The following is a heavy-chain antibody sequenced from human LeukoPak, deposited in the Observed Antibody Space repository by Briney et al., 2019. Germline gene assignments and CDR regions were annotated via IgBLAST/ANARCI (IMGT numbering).Heavy chain of an antibody. CDR2: ISDDGSNK. CDR1: GFTFSSYA. Sequence: GRSLRLSCAASGFTFSSYAMHWVRQAPGKGLEWVAVISDDGSNKYYADSVKGRFTISRDNSKNTLYLQMNSLRAEDTAVYYCARVDDRDAFDIWGQGTMVTVSS. V-gene: IGHV3-30-3*01. J-gene: IGHJ3*02. D-gene: IGHD2-2*03. CDR3: ARVDDRDAFDI.